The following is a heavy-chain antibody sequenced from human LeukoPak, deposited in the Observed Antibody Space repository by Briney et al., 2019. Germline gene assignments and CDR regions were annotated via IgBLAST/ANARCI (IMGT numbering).Heavy chain of an antibody. CDR3: ASLGFVRFGDPT. CDR1: GFTFSSYW. Sequence: QPGGSLRLSCAASGFTFSSYWMHWVRQAPGKGLVWVSRINSDGSSTNYADSVKGRFTISRDNAKNTLYLQMNSLRAEDTAVYYCASLGFVRFGDPTWGQGTLVTVSS. V-gene: IGHV3-74*01. D-gene: IGHD3-10*01. J-gene: IGHJ5*02. CDR2: INSDGSST.